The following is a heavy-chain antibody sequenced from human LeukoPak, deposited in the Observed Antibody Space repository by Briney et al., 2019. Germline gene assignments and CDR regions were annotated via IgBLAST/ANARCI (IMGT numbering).Heavy chain of an antibody. CDR2: IYYTGTT. CDR3: AGAPNQHYFDY. J-gene: IGHJ4*02. CDR1: SASITNYY. V-gene: IGHV4-59*01. Sequence: SETLSLTCTVSSASITNYYWSWIRQPPGKGLEYIGHIYYTGTTDYNPSLKSRVTMSVDTSKNQFSLSLISVTASDTAVYFCAGAPNQHYFDYGGQGTLAAASS.